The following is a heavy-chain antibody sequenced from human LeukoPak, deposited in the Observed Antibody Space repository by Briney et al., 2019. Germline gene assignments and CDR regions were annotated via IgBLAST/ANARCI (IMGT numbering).Heavy chain of an antibody. CDR2: ISSSGSGDNT. CDR1: GVTLSTYA. V-gene: IGHV3-23*01. CDR3: AKGILEWLIVGDY. J-gene: IGHJ4*02. Sequence: TGGSLRLSCAASGVTLSTYAMSWARQAPGKGLEWVSGISSSGSGDNTYYADSVKGRFTISRDSSKNTLFLHMNSLRAEDTAVYYCAKGILEWLIVGDYWGQGTLVTVSS. D-gene: IGHD3-3*01.